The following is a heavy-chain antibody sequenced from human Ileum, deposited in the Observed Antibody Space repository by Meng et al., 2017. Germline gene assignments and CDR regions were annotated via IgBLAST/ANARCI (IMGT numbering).Heavy chain of an antibody. CDR1: GFTFSDRW. J-gene: IGHJ4*02. D-gene: IGHD3-16*01. CDR2: IQSKADGGTT. CDR3: TTFYAGY. Sequence: VQLVESGGCLVEPGGSLRLSCAASGFTFSDRWMTWVRQAPGKGLEWVGHIQSKADGGTTDYAAPVKGRFTISRDDSKSTLYLQMNSLKTEDTAVYYCTTFYAGYWGQGTLVTVSS. V-gene: IGHV3-15*01.